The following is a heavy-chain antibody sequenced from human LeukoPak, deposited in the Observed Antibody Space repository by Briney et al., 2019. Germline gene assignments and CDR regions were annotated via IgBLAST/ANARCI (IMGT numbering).Heavy chain of an antibody. J-gene: IGHJ6*03. Sequence: PSETLSLTCSVSGSSISSDYYWGWVRQPPGKGLEWIGSIKHRGRSYYNPPLKSRVTISVDTSKNQFSLELSSVTAADTAVYYCARGRQDVTMIVVVMTAVSYYLDVWGKGTTVTVS. CDR2: IKHRGRS. CDR1: GSSISSDYY. D-gene: IGHD3-22*01. CDR3: ARGRQDVTMIVVVMTAVSYYLDV. V-gene: IGHV4-38-2*02.